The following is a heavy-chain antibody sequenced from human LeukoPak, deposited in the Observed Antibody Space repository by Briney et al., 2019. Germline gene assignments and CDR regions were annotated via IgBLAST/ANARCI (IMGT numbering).Heavy chain of an antibody. V-gene: IGHV1-2*02. J-gene: IGHJ4*02. CDR1: GYTFTGYY. Sequence: ASVKVSCKASGYTFTGYYMHWFRQAPGQGLEWLGWINPNSGDTNYAQKFQGRVTMTRDTSISTAYMELSRLRSDDSAVYYCAGGGFSRGGSYPNDYWAQGILVTVSS. CDR3: AGGGFSRGGSYPNDY. CDR2: INPNSGDT. D-gene: IGHD1-26*01.